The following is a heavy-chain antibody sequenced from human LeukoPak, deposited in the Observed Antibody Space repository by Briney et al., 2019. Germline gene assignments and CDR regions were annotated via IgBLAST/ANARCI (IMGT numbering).Heavy chain of an antibody. D-gene: IGHD4-11*01. Sequence: PGGSLRLSCAASGFTFSSYGMHWVRQAPGKGLEWVAVISYDGSNKYYADSVKGRFTISRDNSKNTLYLQMNSLRAEDTAVYYCARDRGFVGYSEYYYYGMDVWGQGTTVTVSS. CDR3: ARDRGFVGYSEYYYYGMDV. V-gene: IGHV3-30*19. CDR2: ISYDGSNK. J-gene: IGHJ6*02. CDR1: GFTFSSYG.